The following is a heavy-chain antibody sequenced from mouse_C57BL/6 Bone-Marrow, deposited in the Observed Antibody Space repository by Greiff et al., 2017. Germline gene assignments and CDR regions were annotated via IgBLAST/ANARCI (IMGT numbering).Heavy chain of an antibody. CDR2: ISDGGSYT. CDR1: GFTFSSYA. V-gene: IGHV5-4*01. J-gene: IGHJ4*01. D-gene: IGHD1-2*01. Sequence: DVMLVESGGGLVKPGGSLKLSCAASGFTFSSYAMSWVRQTPEKRLEWVATISDGGSYTYYPDNVKGRFTISRDNAKNNLYLQMSHLKSEDTAMYYCAREDYYRSDYAMDYWGQGTSVTVSS. CDR3: AREDYYRSDYAMDY.